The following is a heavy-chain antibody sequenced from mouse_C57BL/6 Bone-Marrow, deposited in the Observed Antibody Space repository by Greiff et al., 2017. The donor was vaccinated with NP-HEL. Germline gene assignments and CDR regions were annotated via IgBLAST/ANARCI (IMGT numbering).Heavy chain of an antibody. CDR3: ARSRYYGSRGDY. CDR1: GYTFTSYW. D-gene: IGHD1-1*01. J-gene: IGHJ2*01. V-gene: IGHV1-59*01. CDR2: IDPSDSYT. Sequence: QVQLQQPGAELVRPGTSVTLSCKASGYTFTSYWMHWVKQRPGQGLEWIGVIDPSDSYTNYNQKFKGKATLTVDTSSSTAYMQLSSLTSEDSAVYYCARSRYYGSRGDYWGQGTTLTVSS.